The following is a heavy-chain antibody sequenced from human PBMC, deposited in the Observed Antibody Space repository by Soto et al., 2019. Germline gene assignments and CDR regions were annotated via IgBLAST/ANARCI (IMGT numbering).Heavy chain of an antibody. J-gene: IGHJ6*02. Sequence: SETLSLTCTVSGGSISSYYWIRIRQPPGKGLEWIGYIYYSGSTNYNPSLKSRVTISVDTSKNQFSLKLSSVTAADTAVYYCARVLDGKSSWPVPNYYYYGMDVWGQGTTVTVSS. CDR2: IYYSGST. D-gene: IGHD6-13*01. CDR1: GGSISSYY. CDR3: ARVLDGKSSWPVPNYYYYGMDV. V-gene: IGHV4-59*01.